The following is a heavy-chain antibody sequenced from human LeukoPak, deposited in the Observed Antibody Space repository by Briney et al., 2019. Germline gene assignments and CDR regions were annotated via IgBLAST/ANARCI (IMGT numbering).Heavy chain of an antibody. Sequence: PSETLSPTCTVSGGSISGYYWSWIRQPPGKGLEWIGYIRYSGTTNCSPSLMSQATISVDTSKNQFSLNLISVTAADTAIYYCARVSSGGYFHTYYFDYWGQGTLVTVSS. CDR1: GGSISGYY. V-gene: IGHV4-59*01. J-gene: IGHJ4*02. CDR2: IRYSGTT. D-gene: IGHD3-22*01. CDR3: ARVSSGGYFHTYYFDY.